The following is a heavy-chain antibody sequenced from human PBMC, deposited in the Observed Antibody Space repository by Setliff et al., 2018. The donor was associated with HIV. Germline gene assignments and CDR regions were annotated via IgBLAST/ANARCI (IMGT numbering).Heavy chain of an antibody. CDR1: GGSISSDY. D-gene: IGHD7-27*01. CDR3: VRLLGKD. V-gene: IGHV4-59*08. CDR2: VSHSGSS. Sequence: PSETLSLTCTVSGGSISSDYWSWIRQPPGRGLEWIGSVSHSGSSDYSPSLESRASISIDVSKNQFSLNLTSVTATDTAFYYCVRLLGKDWGRGKMVTVSS. J-gene: IGHJ4*02.